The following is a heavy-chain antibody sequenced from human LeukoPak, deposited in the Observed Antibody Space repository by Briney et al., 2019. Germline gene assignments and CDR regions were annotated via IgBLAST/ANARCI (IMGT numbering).Heavy chain of an antibody. V-gene: IGHV4-59*01. Sequence: PSETLSLTCTGSGGSISSYYWSWIRQHPGKGLEWIGYIYYSGSTNNNPSLKSRVTISVYTSKNQFSLKLSSVTAADTAVYYCARDYGDYYYYYMDVWGKGTTVTVSS. J-gene: IGHJ6*03. D-gene: IGHD4-17*01. CDR1: GGSISSYY. CDR3: ARDYGDYYYYYMDV. CDR2: IYYSGST.